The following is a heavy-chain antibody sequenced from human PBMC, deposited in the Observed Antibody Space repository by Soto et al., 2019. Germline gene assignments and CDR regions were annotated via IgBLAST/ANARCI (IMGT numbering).Heavy chain of an antibody. CDR1: GGSIRSGDYY. CDR2: IYYSGST. D-gene: IGHD7-27*01. J-gene: IGHJ4*02. V-gene: IGHV4-30-4*01. Sequence: SETLSLTCTVSGGSIRSGDYYWSWIRQPPGKGLEWIGYIYYSGSTYYNPSLKSRVTISVDTSKNQFSLKLSSVTAADTAVYYCARRGDWGSDEFDYWGQGILVTVSS. CDR3: ARRGDWGSDEFDY.